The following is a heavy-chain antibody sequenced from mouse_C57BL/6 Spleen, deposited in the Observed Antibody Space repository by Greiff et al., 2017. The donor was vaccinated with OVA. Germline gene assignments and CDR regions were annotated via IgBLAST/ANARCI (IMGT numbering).Heavy chain of an antibody. Sequence: DVHLVESGGGLVQPGGSMKLSCVASGFTFSNYWMNWVRQSPEKGLEWVAQIRLKSDNYATHYAESVKGRFTISRDDSKSSVYLQMNNLRAEDTGIYYCTELGRYFDVWGTGTTVTVSS. CDR3: TELGRYFDV. CDR1: GFTFSNYW. V-gene: IGHV6-3*01. J-gene: IGHJ1*03. CDR2: IRLKSDNYAT. D-gene: IGHD4-1*01.